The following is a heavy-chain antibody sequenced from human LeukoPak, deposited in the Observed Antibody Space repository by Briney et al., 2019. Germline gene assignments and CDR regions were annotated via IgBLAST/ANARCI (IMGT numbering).Heavy chain of an antibody. CDR1: GGSFGGYY. D-gene: IGHD3-16*02. V-gene: IGHV4-34*01. Sequence: SETLSLTCAVYGGSFGGYYWSWIRQPPGKGLEWIGEINHSGSTNYNPSLKSRVTISVDTSKNQFSLKLSSVTAADTAAYYCARGRGYVWGSYRYRLSFDYWGQGTLVTVSS. CDR2: INHSGST. J-gene: IGHJ4*02. CDR3: ARGRGYVWGSYRYRLSFDY.